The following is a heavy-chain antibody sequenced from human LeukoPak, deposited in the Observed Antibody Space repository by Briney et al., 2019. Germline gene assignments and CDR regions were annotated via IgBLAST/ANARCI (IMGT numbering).Heavy chain of an antibody. J-gene: IGHJ4*02. D-gene: IGHD3-22*01. V-gene: IGHV3-21*01. Sequence: GGSLRLSCAASGFTFSSYSMNWARQAPGKGLEWVSSISSSGSYIYYADSVKGRFTISRDNAKNSLYLQMNSLRAEDTAVYYCARDGYYDSSNDFDYWGQGTLVTVSS. CDR2: ISSSGSYI. CDR1: GFTFSSYS. CDR3: ARDGYYDSSNDFDY.